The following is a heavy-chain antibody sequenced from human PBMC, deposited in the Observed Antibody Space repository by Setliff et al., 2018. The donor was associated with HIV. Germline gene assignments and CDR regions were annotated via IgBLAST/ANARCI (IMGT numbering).Heavy chain of an antibody. D-gene: IGHD3-3*01. J-gene: IGHJ6*03. CDR1: GGSISSGTYY. V-gene: IGHV4-61*09. Sequence: LSLTCTVSGGSISSGTYYWTWIRQPAGKGLEWVGHIYTSGSTNYNPSLKSRVNISIDTSKNQFSLKLSSVTAADTAVYYCARVLYYYYYVDVWGKGTTVTVSS. CDR3: ARVLYYYYYVDV. CDR2: IYTSGST.